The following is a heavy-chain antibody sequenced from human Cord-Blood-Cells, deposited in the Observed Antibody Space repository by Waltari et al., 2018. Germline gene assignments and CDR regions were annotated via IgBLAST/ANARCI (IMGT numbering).Heavy chain of an antibody. V-gene: IGHV3-53*02. CDR2: IYSGGST. Sequence: EVQLVETGGGLIQPGGSLRLSCAASGFTVSSNYMSWVRQAPGKGLEWVSVIYSGGSTYYADSVKGRFTISRDNPKNTLYLQMNGLRAEDTAVYYCARKGRSAGDNWNYAFDIWGQGTMVTVSS. CDR3: ARKGRSAGDNWNYAFDI. CDR1: GFTVSSNY. J-gene: IGHJ3*02. D-gene: IGHD1-7*01.